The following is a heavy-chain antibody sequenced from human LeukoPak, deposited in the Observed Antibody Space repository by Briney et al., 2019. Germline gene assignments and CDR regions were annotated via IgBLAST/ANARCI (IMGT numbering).Heavy chain of an antibody. Sequence: SETLSLTCTVSGGSISSGGYYWSWIRQHPGKGLEWIGYIYYSGSTYYNPSLKSRVTISVDTSKNQFSLKLSSVTAADTAVYYCARDSGGNSCAFDIWGQGTMVTVSS. CDR3: ARDSGGNSCAFDI. CDR2: IYYSGST. CDR1: GGSISSGGYY. J-gene: IGHJ3*02. V-gene: IGHV4-31*03. D-gene: IGHD4-23*01.